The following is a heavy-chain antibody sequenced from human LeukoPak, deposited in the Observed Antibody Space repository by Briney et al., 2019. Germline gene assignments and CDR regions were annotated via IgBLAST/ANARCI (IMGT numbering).Heavy chain of an antibody. CDR3: ARGGRDYYDSSGYYPFDY. CDR2: ISAYNGNT. Sequence: GASVKVSCKASGYTFTSYGISWVRQAPGQGLEWMGWISAYNGNTNYAQKLQGRVTMTTDTSTSTVYMELRSLRSDDTAVYYCARGGRDYYDSSGYYPFDYWGQGTLVTVSS. D-gene: IGHD3-22*01. CDR1: GYTFTSYG. J-gene: IGHJ4*02. V-gene: IGHV1-18*01.